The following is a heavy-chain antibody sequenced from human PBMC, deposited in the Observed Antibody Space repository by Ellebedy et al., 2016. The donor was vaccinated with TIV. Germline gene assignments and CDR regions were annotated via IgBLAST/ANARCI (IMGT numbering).Heavy chain of an antibody. V-gene: IGHV3-15*01. CDR2: IKSKTDGGTT. D-gene: IGHD2-2*01. CDR1: RFTFSNAW. Sequence: GESLKISCAASRFTFSNAWMSWVRQAPGKGLEWVGRIKSKTDGGTTDYAAPVKGRFTISRDDSKNTLYLQMNSLKSEDTAVYYCTTHLAVPAAIYVFDIWGQGTMVTVSS. J-gene: IGHJ3*02. CDR3: TTHLAVPAAIYVFDI.